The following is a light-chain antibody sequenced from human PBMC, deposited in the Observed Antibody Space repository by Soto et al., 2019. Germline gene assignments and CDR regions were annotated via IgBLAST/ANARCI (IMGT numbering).Light chain of an antibody. CDR3: CSYAGSYTWV. J-gene: IGLJ3*02. Sequence: QSALTQPRSVSGSPGQSVTFSCTGTSSDVGGYNYVSWYQQHPGNAPKLMIYDVSKRPSGVPDRFSGSKSGNTASLTISGLQAEDEADYYCCSYAGSYTWVFGGGTKLTVL. CDR2: DVS. V-gene: IGLV2-11*01. CDR1: SSDVGGYNY.